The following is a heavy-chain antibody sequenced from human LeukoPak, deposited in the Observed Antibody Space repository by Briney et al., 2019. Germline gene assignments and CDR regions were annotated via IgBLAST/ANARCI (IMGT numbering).Heavy chain of an antibody. V-gene: IGHV3-23*01. J-gene: IGHJ6*03. D-gene: IGHD3-10*01. CDR2: ISGSGGST. CDR3: ANSGGFYYYYYMDV. CDR1: GFTFSSYA. Sequence: TGGSLRLSCAASGFTFSSYAMSWVRQAPGKGLEWVSAISGSGGSTYYADSVKGRFTISRDNSKNTLYLQMNSLRGEDTAVYYCANSGGFYYYYYMDVWGKGTTVTVSS.